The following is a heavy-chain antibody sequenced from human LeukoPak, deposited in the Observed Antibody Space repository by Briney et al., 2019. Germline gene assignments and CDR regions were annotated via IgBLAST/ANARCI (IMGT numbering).Heavy chain of an antibody. CDR2: VDSSGAGT. J-gene: IGHJ4*02. CDR3: AKDSPVATY. CDR1: GFTFSTHG. Sequence: GGSLRLSCAASGFTFSTHGMSWVRQAPGKGLEWVSSVDSSGAGTYYADSVKGRFTISRDNSKSTLYLQMNSMRDEDTAVYYCAKDSPVATYWGQGTLVTVSS. V-gene: IGHV3-23*01. D-gene: IGHD5-12*01.